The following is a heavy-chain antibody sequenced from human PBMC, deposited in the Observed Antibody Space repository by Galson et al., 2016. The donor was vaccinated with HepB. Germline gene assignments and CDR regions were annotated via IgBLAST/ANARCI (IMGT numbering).Heavy chain of an antibody. CDR3: ARVNMGLLDY. CDR1: GGSINSFY. CDR2: IFYSGST. V-gene: IGHV4-59*01. Sequence: SETLSLTCTVSGGSINSFYWAWIRQPPGKGLEWIGNIFYSGSTDHNPSLRRRVSISVDTSKNQFSLKLTSVTAADTAMYFCARVNMGLLDYWGQRTLVTVSS. D-gene: IGHD3-16*01. J-gene: IGHJ4*02.